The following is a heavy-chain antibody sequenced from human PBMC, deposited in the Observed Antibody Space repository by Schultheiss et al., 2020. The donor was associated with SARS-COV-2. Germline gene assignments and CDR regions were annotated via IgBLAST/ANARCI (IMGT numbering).Heavy chain of an antibody. J-gene: IGHJ6*03. Sequence: ASVKVSCKASGYTFTSYYMHWVRQAPGQGLEWMGWINPNSGGTNYAQKFQGRVTMTRDTSISTAYMELSRLRSEDTAVYYCARLGVVVPPGIDYHYMDVWGKGTTVTVSS. CDR2: INPNSGGT. V-gene: IGHV1-2*02. CDR3: ARLGVVVPPGIDYHYMDV. CDR1: GYTFTSYY. D-gene: IGHD3-3*01.